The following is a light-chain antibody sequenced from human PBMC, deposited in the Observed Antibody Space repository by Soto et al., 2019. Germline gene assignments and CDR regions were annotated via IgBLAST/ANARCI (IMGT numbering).Light chain of an antibody. CDR2: DAS. J-gene: IGKJ1*01. Sequence: DIQMTQSPSALSASVGDRVTITCRASQNISSWLAWYQQKPGKAPKSLIYDASSLESGVPSRLSGSGSGTEFTLTISNLQPDDSATYYCQQYKAFSPWTFGQGTKVEIK. V-gene: IGKV1-5*01. CDR3: QQYKAFSPWT. CDR1: QNISSW.